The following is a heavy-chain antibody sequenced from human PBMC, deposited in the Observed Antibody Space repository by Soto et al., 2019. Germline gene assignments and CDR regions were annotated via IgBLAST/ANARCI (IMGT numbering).Heavy chain of an antibody. D-gene: IGHD6-6*01. J-gene: IGHJ3*02. CDR3: AKDWKKAYSSSSSTAFDI. Sequence: GGSLRLSCAASGFTFSSYGMHWVRQAPGKGLEWVAVISYDGSNKYYADSVKGRFTISRDNSKNTLYLQMNSLRAEDTAVYYCAKDWKKAYSSSSSTAFDIWGQGTMVTVSS. CDR1: GFTFSSYG. CDR2: ISYDGSNK. V-gene: IGHV3-30*18.